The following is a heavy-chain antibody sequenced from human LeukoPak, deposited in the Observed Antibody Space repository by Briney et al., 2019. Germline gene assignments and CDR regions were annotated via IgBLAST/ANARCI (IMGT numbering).Heavy chain of an antibody. CDR3: ARDLNWAGY. Sequence: GGSLRLSCAASGFSFSDYYISWIRQAPGKGLEWVSYISSGGSTTYYADSVKGRFTISRDNAKNSLYLQMNSLRVEDTAVYYCARDLNWAGYWGQGTLVTVSS. CDR1: GFSFSDYY. J-gene: IGHJ4*02. CDR2: ISSGGSTT. V-gene: IGHV3-11*04. D-gene: IGHD3-10*01.